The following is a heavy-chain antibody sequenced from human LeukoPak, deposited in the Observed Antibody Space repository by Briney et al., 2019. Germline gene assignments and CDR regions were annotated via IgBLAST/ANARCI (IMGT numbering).Heavy chain of an antibody. CDR2: IYPRDADT. CDR3: ARHSDLIGAI. J-gene: IGHJ4*02. D-gene: IGHD3-16*01. Sequence: GESLKISCKASGYTFTHQWISWVRQKSGSGLEWMGIIYPRDADTRYTQSFQGHVTISADTSINTAYLEWSRLEASDTAIYYCARHSDLIGAIWVEGTLVSV. CDR1: GYTFTHQW. V-gene: IGHV5-51*01.